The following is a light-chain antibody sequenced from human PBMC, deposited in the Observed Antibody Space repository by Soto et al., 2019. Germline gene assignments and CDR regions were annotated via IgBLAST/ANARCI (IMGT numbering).Light chain of an antibody. J-gene: IGKJ1*01. CDR3: QEYFQWPPGM. CDR2: DAY. CDR1: QFVSTR. Sequence: EIVVTQSPATLSASPGEGVTLTCRASQFVSTRLAWYQQRPGQVPRLLIYDAYTRALGISARFSGSGSGTEFTLTISSLQSEDFALYYCQEYFQWPPGMFGPGTKVDIK. V-gene: IGKV3-15*01.